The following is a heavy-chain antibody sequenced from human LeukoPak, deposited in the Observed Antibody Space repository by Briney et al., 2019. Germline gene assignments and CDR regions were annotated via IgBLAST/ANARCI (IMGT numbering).Heavy chain of an antibody. CDR3: ARGPLPTFDY. Sequence: SETLSLTCTVSGDSISSYYWNWIRQPPGKGLEWIGRIYTSGSTNYNPSLKSRVTMSVDTSKNRFSLKLSSVTAADTAVYYCARGPLPTFDYWGQGTLVTVSS. CDR2: IYTSGST. V-gene: IGHV4-4*07. J-gene: IGHJ4*02. CDR1: GDSISSYY.